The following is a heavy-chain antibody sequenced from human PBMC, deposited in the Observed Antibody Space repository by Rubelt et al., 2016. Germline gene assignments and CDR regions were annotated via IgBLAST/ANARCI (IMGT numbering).Heavy chain of an antibody. CDR3: AHSFWETWNYVFDY. V-gene: IGHV2-5*02. D-gene: IGHD1-7*01. J-gene: IGHJ4*02. CDR1: GVG. CDR2: IYWDDDK. Sequence: GVGVGWIRQPPGKALEWLALIYWDDDKRYSPSLKSRLTITKDTSKNQVVLTMTNMDPVDTATYYCAHSFWETWNYVFDYWGQGTLVTVSS.